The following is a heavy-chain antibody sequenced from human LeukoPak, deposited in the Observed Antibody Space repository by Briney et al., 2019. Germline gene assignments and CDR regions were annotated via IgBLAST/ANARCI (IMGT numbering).Heavy chain of an antibody. D-gene: IGHD5-24*01. Sequence: GGSLRLSCAPVGFTFSSYAMHWVRHAPGKGLEWVAVISYDGSNKYYADSVKGRFTLAKDNSKNTLFLQMNSLRGEDAAVCYCARGGYNGNYWGQGTLVTVSS. CDR3: ARGGYNGNY. V-gene: IGHV3-30*01. CDR1: GFTFSSYA. CDR2: ISYDGSNK. J-gene: IGHJ4*02.